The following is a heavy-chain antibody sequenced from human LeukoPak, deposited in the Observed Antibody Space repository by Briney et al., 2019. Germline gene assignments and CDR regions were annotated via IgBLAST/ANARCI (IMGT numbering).Heavy chain of an antibody. CDR3: SSCTPRYGDRVLNY. V-gene: IGHV3-7*01. Sequence: GGSLRLSCAASGFTFSNYWMTWVRQAPGKGLEWVANIKPDGRDKYYVDSVEGRFTISRDNAKNSLYLQMNSLRAEDTAVYSCSSCTPRYGDRVLNYWGQGTLVIVSS. CDR2: IKPDGRDK. D-gene: IGHD3-10*01. J-gene: IGHJ4*02. CDR1: GFTFSNYW.